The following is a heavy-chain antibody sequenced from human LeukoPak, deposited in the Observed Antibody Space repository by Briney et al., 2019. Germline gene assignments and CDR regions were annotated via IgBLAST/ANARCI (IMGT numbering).Heavy chain of an antibody. D-gene: IGHD3-22*01. V-gene: IGHV1-8*03. CDR3: ARDTSYYYDSSGYLIDY. J-gene: IGHJ4*02. CDR1: GYTFTSYD. Sequence: GASVKVSCKASGYTFTSYDINWVRQATGQGLEWMGWMNPNSGNTGYAQKFQGRVTITRNTSISTAYMELSSLRSEDTAVYYCARDTSYYYDSSGYLIDYWGQGTLVTVSS. CDR2: MNPNSGNT.